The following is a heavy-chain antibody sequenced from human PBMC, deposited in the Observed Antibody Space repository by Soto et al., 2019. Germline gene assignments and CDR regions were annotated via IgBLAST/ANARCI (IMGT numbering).Heavy chain of an antibody. Sequence: ASVKVSCKASGYTFTSYAMHWVRQAPGQRLEWMGWINAGNGNTKYSQKFQGRVTITRDTSASTAYMELSSLRSEDTAVYYCARDLGGYSYGYLSHYYGMDVWGQGTTVTVSS. CDR1: GYTFTSYA. CDR3: ARDLGGYSYGYLSHYYGMDV. V-gene: IGHV1-3*01. J-gene: IGHJ6*02. D-gene: IGHD5-18*01. CDR2: INAGNGNT.